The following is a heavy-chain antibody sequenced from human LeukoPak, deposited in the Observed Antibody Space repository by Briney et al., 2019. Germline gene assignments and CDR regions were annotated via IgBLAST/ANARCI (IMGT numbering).Heavy chain of an antibody. CDR2: IKQDGSVK. CDR1: GFTFSSYA. V-gene: IGHV3-7*01. CDR3: ARDLGGTLTTSFFDS. D-gene: IGHD4-11*01. J-gene: IGHJ4*02. Sequence: GGSLRLSCAASGFTFSSYAMSWVRQAPGKGLEWVANIKQDGSVKYYVDSVKGRFTISRDNAKNSLYLQMSSLRAEDTAVYYCARDLGGTLTTSFFDSWGQGTLVTVSS.